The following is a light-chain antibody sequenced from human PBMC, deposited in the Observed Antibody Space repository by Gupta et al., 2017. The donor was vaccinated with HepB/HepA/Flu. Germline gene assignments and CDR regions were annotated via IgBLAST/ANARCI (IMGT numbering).Light chain of an antibody. Sequence: EIVMTQSPATLSVSPGDRATLSCRASQRVSSNLSWYQQNPGQAPRLIIYGASTRATGIPARCSGRGSGTEFTLTISSLQSEDFAVYYCQQYNNWRTFGQGTKVEIK. CDR3: QQYNNWRT. CDR2: GAS. V-gene: IGKV3-15*01. J-gene: IGKJ1*01. CDR1: QRVSSN.